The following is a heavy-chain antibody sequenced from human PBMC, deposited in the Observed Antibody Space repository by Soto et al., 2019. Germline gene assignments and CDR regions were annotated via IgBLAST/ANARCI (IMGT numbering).Heavy chain of an antibody. D-gene: IGHD3-3*01. Sequence: ASVKVSCKASGYTFTGYYMHWVRQAPGQGLEWMGWINPNSGGTNYAQKFQGRVTMTRDTYISPAYMELSRLRSDDTAVYYCARDRHYYDFWSGYFPVIDYWGQGTLVTVSS. CDR1: GYTFTGYY. J-gene: IGHJ4*02. V-gene: IGHV1-2*02. CDR3: ARDRHYYDFWSGYFPVIDY. CDR2: INPNSGGT.